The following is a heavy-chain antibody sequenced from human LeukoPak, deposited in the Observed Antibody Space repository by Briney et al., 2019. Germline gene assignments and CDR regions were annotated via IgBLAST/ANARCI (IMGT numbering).Heavy chain of an antibody. D-gene: IGHD6-13*01. V-gene: IGHV4-34*01. CDR2: INHSGST. Sequence: PSETLSLTCAVYGGSFSGYYWSWIRQPPGKGLEWIGEINHSGSTNYNPSLKSRVTISVDTSKNQFSLKLSSVTAADTAVYYCARGLRSSWTIDYWGQGTLVTVSS. CDR3: ARGLRSSWTIDY. J-gene: IGHJ4*02. CDR1: GGSFSGYY.